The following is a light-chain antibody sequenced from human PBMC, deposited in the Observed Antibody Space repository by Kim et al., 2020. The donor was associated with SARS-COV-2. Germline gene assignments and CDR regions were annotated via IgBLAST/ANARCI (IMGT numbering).Light chain of an antibody. CDR1: QGIRSY. CDR3: QQLKSYSLT. CDR2: AAS. Sequence: IQLTQSPSSLSASVGDRVTITCRASQGIRSYLAWHQQKPGEAPKLLIYAASTLQTGVPSRFSGSGAGTDLTLTISSLQPEDFATYFSQQLKSYSLTFGAGTKV. J-gene: IGKJ4*01. V-gene: IGKV1-9*01.